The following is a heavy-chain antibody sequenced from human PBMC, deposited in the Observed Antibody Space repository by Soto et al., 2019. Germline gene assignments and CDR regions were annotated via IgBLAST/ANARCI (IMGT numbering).Heavy chain of an antibody. CDR1: GYTFTGYY. J-gene: IGHJ6*02. V-gene: IGHV1-2*04. Sequence: ASVKVSCKASGYTFTGYYMHWVRQAPGQGLEWMGWINPNSGGTNYAQKFQGWVTMTRDTSISTAYMELSRLRSDDTAVYYCARAGGQWLENYYYYDGMDVWGHGTTGTVAS. CDR3: ARAGGQWLENYYYYDGMDV. CDR2: INPNSGGT. D-gene: IGHD6-19*01.